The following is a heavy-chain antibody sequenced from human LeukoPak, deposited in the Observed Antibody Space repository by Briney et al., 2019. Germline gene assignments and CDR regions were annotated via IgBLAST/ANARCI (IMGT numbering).Heavy chain of an antibody. J-gene: IGHJ3*02. CDR1: GFTVNINY. V-gene: IGHV3-53*01. D-gene: IGHD4-17*01. CDR3: ARGYGHYDAFDI. CDR2: IYSGGST. Sequence: GGSLRLSCAASGFTVNINYMSWVRQAPGKGLEWVSVIYSGGSTYYADSVKGRFTISRDNSKNTLYLQMNSLRVEDTAVYFCARGYGHYDAFDIWGQGTMVSVS.